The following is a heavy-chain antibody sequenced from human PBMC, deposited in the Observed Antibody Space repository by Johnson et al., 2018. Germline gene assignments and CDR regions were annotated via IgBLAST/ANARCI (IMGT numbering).Heavy chain of an antibody. CDR1: GFTFSSYS. CDR3: AKDRCGGDCNAFDI. J-gene: IGHJ3*02. CDR2: ISSSSSTI. D-gene: IGHD2-21*02. Sequence: VQLVESGGGVVRPGGSLRLSCAASGFTFSSYSMNWVRQAPGKGLEWVSSISSSSSTIYYADSVKGRFTISRDNAKNTLYLQMNSLRAEDTAVYYCAKDRCGGDCNAFDIWGQGTMVTVSS. V-gene: IGHV3-48*04.